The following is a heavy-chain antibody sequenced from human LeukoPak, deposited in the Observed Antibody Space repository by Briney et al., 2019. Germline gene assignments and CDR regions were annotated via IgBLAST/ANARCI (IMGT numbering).Heavy chain of an antibody. CDR3: RSGGAAPGAFDN. CDR1: GFTFRDYW. CDR2: IKYDGDEE. Sequence: GGSLRLSCAASGFTFRDYWMSWMRQAPGKGLEWVANIKYDGDEEYYVDSVKGRFIISRDNAKNSLYLQLNSLRVEDTAVYYCRSGGAAPGAFDNWGQGTLVTVSP. J-gene: IGHJ4*02. D-gene: IGHD4/OR15-4a*01. V-gene: IGHV3-7*01.